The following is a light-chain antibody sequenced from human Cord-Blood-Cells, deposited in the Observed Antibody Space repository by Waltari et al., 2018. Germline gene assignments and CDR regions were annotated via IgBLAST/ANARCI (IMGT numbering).Light chain of an antibody. CDR1: QSLVNSDVNTY. Sequence: VVLPQSPLSLPVTLGQAASIPCRSGQSLVNSDVNTYLNWYQQRPGQSPKRLIYKVSNRDTGVPSRFSGSGSGTDFTLKISRVEAEDVGVYYCMQCTHWPYTFGQGTKLEIK. V-gene: IGKV2-30*01. CDR3: MQCTHWPYT. J-gene: IGKJ2*01. CDR2: KVS.